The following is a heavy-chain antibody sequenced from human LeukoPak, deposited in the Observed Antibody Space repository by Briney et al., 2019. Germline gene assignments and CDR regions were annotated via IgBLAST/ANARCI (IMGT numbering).Heavy chain of an antibody. V-gene: IGHV4-61*08. CDR1: GGSISSGGYS. CDR3: ARLYDSSGYYYPFDY. Sequence: SETLSLTCAVSGGSISSGGYSWSWIRQPPGKGLEWIGYIYYSGSTNYNPSLKSRVTISVDTSKNHFSLKLSSVTAADTAVYYCARLYDSSGYYYPFDYWGQGTLVTVSS. D-gene: IGHD3-22*01. J-gene: IGHJ4*02. CDR2: IYYSGST.